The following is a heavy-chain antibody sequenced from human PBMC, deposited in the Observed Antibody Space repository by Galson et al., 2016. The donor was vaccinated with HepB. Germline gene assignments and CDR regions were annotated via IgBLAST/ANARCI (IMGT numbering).Heavy chain of an antibody. CDR1: GYTFTSYA. V-gene: IGHV1-3*01. CDR2: INAGNGDT. Sequence: SVKVSCKASGYTFTSYAMHWVRQAPGQRLEWMGWINAGNGDTEYSQKFQGRVTFTRDTSASTAYMDLSSLISEDTSVYYCAREGIERLAEQQLVPQIYYNYYGMDVWGQGTTVTVSS. J-gene: IGHJ6*02. CDR3: AREGIERLAEQQLVPQIYYNYYGMDV. D-gene: IGHD6-13*01.